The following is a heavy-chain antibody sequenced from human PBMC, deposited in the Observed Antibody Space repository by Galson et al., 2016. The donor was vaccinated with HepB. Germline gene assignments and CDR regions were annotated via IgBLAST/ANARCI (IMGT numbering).Heavy chain of an antibody. CDR3: ARRNVAPFDF. CDR2: IYYSGTT. V-gene: IGHV4-39*01. D-gene: IGHD2-8*01. CDR1: GGSIISNGYY. J-gene: IGHJ4*02. Sequence: ETLSLTCTVSGGSIISNGYYWGWVRQPPGKGLEWIGSIYYSGTTYYNPSLKSRVTMSVDTSTTQFSLKLASVTAADTAVYYCARRNVAPFDFWGQGTLVTVSS.